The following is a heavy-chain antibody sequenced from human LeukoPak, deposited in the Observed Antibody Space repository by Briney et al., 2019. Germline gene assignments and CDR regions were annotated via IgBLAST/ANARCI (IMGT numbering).Heavy chain of an antibody. CDR2: IHPDGSET. D-gene: IGHD2-2*01. CDR1: GFIFSSYW. CDR3: ARVLSTSCQDV. V-gene: IGHV3-7*01. Sequence: AGGSLRLSCEASGFIFSSYWMGWVRQVPGEGLEWVANIHPDGSETSYVDSVKGRFTISRDNAKNSLYLQMNSLRAEDTAVYYCARVLSTSCQDVWGKGTTVTVSS. J-gene: IGHJ6*04.